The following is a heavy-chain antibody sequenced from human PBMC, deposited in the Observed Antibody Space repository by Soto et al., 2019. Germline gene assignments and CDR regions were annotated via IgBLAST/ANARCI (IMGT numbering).Heavy chain of an antibody. D-gene: IGHD5-12*01. CDR2: IITILGTA. Sequence: SLRYCCQGSVATFSGSGITWVPRAPGHGLEWMGAIITILGTANYAQKFQGRVTITADESTSTAYMELSSLRCEDTAVYYCARIGESGYDRTGVYWGQGTRVTVSS. V-gene: IGHV1-69*01. CDR3: ARIGESGYDRTGVY. CDR1: VATFSGSG. J-gene: IGHJ4*02.